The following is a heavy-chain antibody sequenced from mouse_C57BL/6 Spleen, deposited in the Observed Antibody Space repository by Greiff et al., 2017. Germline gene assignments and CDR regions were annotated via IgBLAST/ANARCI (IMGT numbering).Heavy chain of an antibody. CDR3: TTSGNWFAD. J-gene: IGHJ3*01. CDR1: GFNIKDDY. CDR2: IDPENGDT. Sequence: VQLQQSGAELVRPGASVKLSCTASGFNIKDDYMHWVKQRPEPGLEWIGWIDPENGDTEYASKFQGKATITADTSSNTAYLQLSSLTSEDTAVYYCTTSGNWFADWGQGTLVTVSA. V-gene: IGHV14-4*01. D-gene: IGHD2-1*01.